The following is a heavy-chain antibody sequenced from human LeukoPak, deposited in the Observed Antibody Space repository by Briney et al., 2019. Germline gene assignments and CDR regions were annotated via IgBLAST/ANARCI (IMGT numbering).Heavy chain of an antibody. D-gene: IGHD4/OR15-4a*01. J-gene: IGHJ2*01. CDR3: AKVTMVGWYFDL. V-gene: IGHV3-74*01. CDR1: GFTFSNYW. CDR2: IKGGSSHT. Sequence: GGSLRLSCAASGFTFSNYWMHWVRQAPGKGLVWVSRIKGGSSHTIYADSVKGRFTISRDNSKNTLDLQMNSLRVEDTAVYYCAKVTMVGWYFDLWGRGTLVTVSS.